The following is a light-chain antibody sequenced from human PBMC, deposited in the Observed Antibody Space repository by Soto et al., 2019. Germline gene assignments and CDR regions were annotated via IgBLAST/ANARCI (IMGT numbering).Light chain of an antibody. J-gene: IGKJ1*01. CDR2: GAS. Sequence: EIVMTQSPATLSVSPGERATLSSRASQSVSSNLAWYQQKPGQAPRLLIYGASTRATGIPARFSGSGSGTEFTLTISSLQSEDFAVYYCQQYNGWPRTFGQGTKVEIK. CDR3: QQYNGWPRT. CDR1: QSVSSN. V-gene: IGKV3-15*01.